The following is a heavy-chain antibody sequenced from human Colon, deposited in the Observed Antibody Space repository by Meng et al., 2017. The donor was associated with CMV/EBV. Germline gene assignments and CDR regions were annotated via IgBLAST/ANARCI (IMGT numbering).Heavy chain of an antibody. J-gene: IGHJ4*02. CDR3: ARAVICSITSCYLDY. D-gene: IGHD2-2*01. CDR1: GFTFSSYS. V-gene: IGHV3-21*01. CDR2: ISSNSSYT. Sequence: GGSLRLSCAASGFTFSSYSMSWVRQAPGKGLEWVSSISSNSSYTYYADSVKGRFTISRDNAKNSLYLQMNSLRAEDTAVYYCARAVICSITSCYLDYWGQGTLVTVSS.